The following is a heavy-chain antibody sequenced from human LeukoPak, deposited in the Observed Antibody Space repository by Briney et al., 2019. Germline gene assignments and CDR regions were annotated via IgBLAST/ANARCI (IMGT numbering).Heavy chain of an antibody. Sequence: PGGSLRLSCAASGFTFSSSWMHRVRQAPGRGLVWVSRINDDGRSTSYADSVKGRFTISRDNAKNSLYLQMNSLRAEDTAVYYCARRVRVVIGEYYFDYWGQGTLVTVSS. CDR2: INDDGRST. CDR1: GFTFSSSW. CDR3: ARRVRVVIGEYYFDY. V-gene: IGHV3-74*01. J-gene: IGHJ4*02. D-gene: IGHD3-10*01.